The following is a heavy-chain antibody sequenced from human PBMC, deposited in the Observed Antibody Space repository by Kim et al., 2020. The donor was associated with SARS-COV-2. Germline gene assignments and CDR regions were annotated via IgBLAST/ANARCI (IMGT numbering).Heavy chain of an antibody. CDR2: T. V-gene: IGHV1-18*01. Sequence: TTYAQKLPGRVTMTTDPSTSTAYMELRSLRSDDTAVYYCALELPYYGMDVWGQGTTVTVSS. CDR3: ALELPYYGMDV. J-gene: IGHJ6*02. D-gene: IGHD1-7*01.